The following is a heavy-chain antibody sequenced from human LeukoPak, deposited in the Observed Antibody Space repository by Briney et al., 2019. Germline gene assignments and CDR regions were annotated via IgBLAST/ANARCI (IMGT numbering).Heavy chain of an antibody. CDR1: GFTFSSYW. V-gene: IGHV3-74*01. CDR2: INSDGSST. CDR3: AKDSGSGSPVTKYGMDV. Sequence: PGGSLRLSCAASGFTFSSYWMHWVRQAPGKGLVWVSRINSDGSSTSYADSVKGRFTISRDNAKNTLYLQMNSLRAEDTAVYYCAKDSGSGSPVTKYGMDVWGQGTTVTVSS. D-gene: IGHD3-10*01. J-gene: IGHJ6*02.